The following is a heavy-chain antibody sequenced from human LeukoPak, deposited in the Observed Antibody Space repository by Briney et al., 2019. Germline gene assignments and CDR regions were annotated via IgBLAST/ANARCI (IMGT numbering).Heavy chain of an antibody. D-gene: IGHD5-18*01. V-gene: IGHV4-59*01. CDR1: GGSISSYY. CDR3: ARVGVDTAMDDYYGMDV. Sequence: SETLSLTCTVSGGSISSYYWSWIRQPPGKGLEWIGYIYYSGSTNYDPSLKSRVTISVDTSKNQFSLKLSSVTAADTAVYYCARVGVDTAMDDYYGMDVWGQGTTVTVSS. J-gene: IGHJ6*02. CDR2: IYYSGST.